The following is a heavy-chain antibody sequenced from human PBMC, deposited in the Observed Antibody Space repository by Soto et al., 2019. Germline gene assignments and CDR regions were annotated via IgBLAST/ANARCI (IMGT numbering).Heavy chain of an antibody. CDR2: ISAYNGQT. CDR3: ARDPHEFWKSYFFHP. D-gene: IGHD3-3*01. V-gene: IGHV1-18*01. J-gene: IGHJ5*02. CDR1: GYPFDTYG. Sequence: ASVKVSCKASGYPFDTYGINWVRQAPGQRPEWMGWISAYNGQTDYAQNFQGRVTMATDTSTNTAYMELRNLRSDDTAVYYCARDPHEFWKSYFFHPLGPGTLVTVSS.